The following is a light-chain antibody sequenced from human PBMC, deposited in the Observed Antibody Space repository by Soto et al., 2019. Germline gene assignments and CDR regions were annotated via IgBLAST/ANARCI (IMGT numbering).Light chain of an antibody. V-gene: IGKV3-15*01. CDR2: GAS. CDR3: QQYDNWPLWT. CDR1: RSVSNN. J-gene: IGKJ1*01. Sequence: MVLTQSPATLSVSPGERAALSCRASRSVSNNLAWYQQRPGQAPRLLIYGASTRATGVPARFSGSGSGTDFTLTISSLQSEDFGVYCCQQYDNWPLWTFGQGTKVEV.